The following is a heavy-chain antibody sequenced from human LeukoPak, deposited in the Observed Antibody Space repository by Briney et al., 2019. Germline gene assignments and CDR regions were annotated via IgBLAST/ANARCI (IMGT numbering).Heavy chain of an antibody. V-gene: IGHV3-7*04. CDR2: IKEDGSEK. J-gene: IGHJ4*02. CDR3: ARVLCSASYYNFDY. D-gene: IGHD3-10*02. Sequence: PGGSLRLSCAVSGFTFSSCWMRWVRQAPGKGLEWVANIKEDGSEKNYVDSVKGRFTISRDNAKNSLYLQMSSVRAEDTAVYYCARVLCSASYYNFDYWGQGTLVAVSS. CDR1: GFTFSSCW.